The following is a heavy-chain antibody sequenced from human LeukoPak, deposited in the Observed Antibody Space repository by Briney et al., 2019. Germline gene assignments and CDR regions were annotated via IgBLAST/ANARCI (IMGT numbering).Heavy chain of an antibody. V-gene: IGHV4-59*01. CDR3: ARDGYSYGYRSLDDAFDI. CDR1: GGSISSYY. CDR2: IYYSGST. Sequence: PSETLSFTCTVSGGSISSYYWSWIRQPPGKGLEWIGYIYYSGSTNYNPSLKSRVTVSVDTSKNQFSLKLSSVTAADTAVYYCARDGYSYGYRSLDDAFDIWGQGTMVTVSS. D-gene: IGHD5-18*01. J-gene: IGHJ3*02.